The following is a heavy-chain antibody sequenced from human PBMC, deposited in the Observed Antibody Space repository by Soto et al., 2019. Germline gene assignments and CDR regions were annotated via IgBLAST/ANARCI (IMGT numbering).Heavy chain of an antibody. J-gene: IGHJ4*02. V-gene: IGHV3-30-3*01. CDR3: AREVLWSRYFDY. CDR2: MSYDGTTK. D-gene: IGHD2-21*01. Sequence: ESGGGVVQPGRSLRLSCAASGFTFSNYVMYWVRQAPGKGLEWVAFMSYDGTTKYYADSVKGRFTISRDNSKNTLYLQMNNLRPEDTGVYYCAREVLWSRYFDYWGQGTLVTVSS. CDR1: GFTFSNYV.